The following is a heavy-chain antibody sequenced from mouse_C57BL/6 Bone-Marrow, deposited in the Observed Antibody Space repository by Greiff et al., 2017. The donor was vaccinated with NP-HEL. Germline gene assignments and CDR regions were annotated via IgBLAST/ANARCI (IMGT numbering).Heavy chain of an antibody. CDR2: IDPENGDT. Sequence: EVQLQQSGAELVRPGASVKLSCTASGFNIKDDYMHWVKQRPEQGLEWIGWIDPENGDTEYASKFQGKATITADTSSNTAYLHLSSLTSEDTAVYYCATSGYGNYRYFDVWGTGTTVTVSS. V-gene: IGHV14-4*01. CDR1: GFNIKDDY. D-gene: IGHD2-1*01. CDR3: ATSGYGNYRYFDV. J-gene: IGHJ1*03.